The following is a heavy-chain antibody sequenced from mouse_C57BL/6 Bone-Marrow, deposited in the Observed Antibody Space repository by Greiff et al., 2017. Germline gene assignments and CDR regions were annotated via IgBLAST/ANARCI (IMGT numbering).Heavy chain of an antibody. V-gene: IGHV5-6*01. D-gene: IGHD1-1*01. CDR1: GFTFSSYG. J-gene: IGHJ3*01. Sequence: EVQLVESGGDLVKPGGSLKLSCAASGFTFSSYGMSWVRQTPDKRLEWVATISSGGSYTYYPDSVKGRFTISRDNAENTLYLQMSSLKSEDTAMYYCARAYYYGSWFAYWGQGTLVTVSA. CDR3: ARAYYYGSWFAY. CDR2: ISSGGSYT.